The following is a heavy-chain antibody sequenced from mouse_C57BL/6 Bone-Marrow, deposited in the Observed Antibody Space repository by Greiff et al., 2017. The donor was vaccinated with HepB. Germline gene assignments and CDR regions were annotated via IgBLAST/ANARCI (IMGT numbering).Heavy chain of an antibody. V-gene: IGHV1-50*01. CDR3: ARSGSVNYYGSSYEAWFAY. D-gene: IGHD1-1*01. J-gene: IGHJ3*01. Sequence: QVQLQQSGAELVKPGASVKLSCKASGYTFTSYWMQWVKQRPGQGLEWIGEIDPSDSYTNYNQKFKGKATLTVDTSSSTAYMQLSSLTSEDSAVYYCARSGSVNYYGSSYEAWFAYWGQGTLVTVSA. CDR2: IDPSDSYT. CDR1: GYTFTSYW.